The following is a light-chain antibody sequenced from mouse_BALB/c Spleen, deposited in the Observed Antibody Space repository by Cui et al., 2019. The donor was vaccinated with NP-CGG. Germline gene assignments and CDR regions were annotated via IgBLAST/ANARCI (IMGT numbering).Light chain of an antibody. Sequence: HAVVTQESALTTSPGETVTLTCRSSTGAVTTSNYANWVQEKPDHLFTGLMGGTNNRPPGVPARFSGSLIGDKAALTITGAQTEDEAIYFCALWYSNHWVFGGGTKLTVL. J-gene: IGLJ1*01. CDR3: ALWYSNHWV. CDR2: GTN. CDR1: TGAVTTSNY. V-gene: IGLV1*01.